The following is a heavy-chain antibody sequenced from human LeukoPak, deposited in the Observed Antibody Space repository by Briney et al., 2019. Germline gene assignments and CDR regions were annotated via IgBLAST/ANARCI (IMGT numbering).Heavy chain of an antibody. CDR1: GFTFSTYG. CDR3: AKEGYSRGYYSYYYMDV. D-gene: IGHD6-13*01. V-gene: IGHV3-23*01. J-gene: IGHJ6*03. CDR2: ISGSGSGGST. Sequence: PGGSLRLSCAASGFTFSTYGMTWVRQAPGKGLGWVSAISGSGSGGSTYYADSVKGRFTISRDNSKNTLYVQMNSLRAEDTAVYYCAKEGYSRGYYSYYYMDVWGKGTTVTVSS.